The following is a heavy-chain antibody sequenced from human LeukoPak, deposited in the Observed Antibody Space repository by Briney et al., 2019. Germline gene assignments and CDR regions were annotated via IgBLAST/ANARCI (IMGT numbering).Heavy chain of an antibody. CDR2: INPNSGGT. V-gene: IGHV1-2*02. D-gene: IGHD4-11*01. Sequence: GASVKVSCKASGYTFTDYFLHWVRQAPGQGLEWMGWINPNSGGTNYAQKFQGRVTMTRDTSISTACMDLSRLRSDDTAVYFCARGGLPIYYYYMDVWGKGTTVTVSS. CDR1: GYTFTDYF. J-gene: IGHJ6*03. CDR3: ARGGLPIYYYYMDV.